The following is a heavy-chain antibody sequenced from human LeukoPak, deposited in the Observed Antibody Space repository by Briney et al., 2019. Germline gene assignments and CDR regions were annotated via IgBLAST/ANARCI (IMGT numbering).Heavy chain of an antibody. CDR1: GFTFSSYG. D-gene: IGHD3-10*01. V-gene: IGHV3-30*03. J-gene: IGHJ4*02. CDR3: ARDSLWFGELSYYFDY. Sequence: GGSLRPSCAASGFTFSSYGMHWVRQAPGKGLEWVAVISYDGSNKYYADSVKGRFTISRDNSKNTLYLQMNSLRAEDTAVYYCARDSLWFGELSYYFDYWGQGTLVTVSS. CDR2: ISYDGSNK.